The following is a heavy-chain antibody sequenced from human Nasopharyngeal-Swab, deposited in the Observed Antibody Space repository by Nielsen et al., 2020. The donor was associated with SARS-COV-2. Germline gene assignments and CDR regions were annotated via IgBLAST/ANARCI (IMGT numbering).Heavy chain of an antibody. Sequence: GESLKISCEASGFTFSSYWMSWVRQAPGRRLEWLAHTKEDGTVTHYLESVGGRFTVSRDNAKNSLFLQMNSLIAEDTVVYFCAREGRDGAVSSLGQGTLFTVSS. V-gene: IGHV3-7*03. CDR2: TKEDGTVT. D-gene: IGHD5-24*01. CDR1: GFTFSSYW. CDR3: AREGRDGAVSS. J-gene: IGHJ5*02.